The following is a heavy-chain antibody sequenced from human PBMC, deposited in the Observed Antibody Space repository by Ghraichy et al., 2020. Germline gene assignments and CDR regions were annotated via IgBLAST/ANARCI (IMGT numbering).Heavy chain of an antibody. CDR2: ISGSGGGT. CDR1: GFTFSSYA. J-gene: IGHJ3*02. Sequence: GGSLRLSCAASGFTFSSYAMSWVRQAPGKGLEWVSAISGSGGGTYYADSVKGRFTISRDNSKNTLYMQMNSLRAEDTAGYYCAKDSVWGDKGNKDAFDTSGQ. D-gene: IGHD3-16*01. V-gene: IGHV3-23*01. CDR3: AKDSVWGDKGNKDAFDT.